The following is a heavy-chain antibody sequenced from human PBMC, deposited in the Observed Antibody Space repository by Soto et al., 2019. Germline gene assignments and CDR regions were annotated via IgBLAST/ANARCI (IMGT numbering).Heavy chain of an antibody. V-gene: IGHV1-69*13. J-gene: IGHJ4*02. D-gene: IGHD4-17*01. CDR1: GGTFSSYA. Sequence: SVKVSCKASGGTFSSYAISWVRQAPGQGLEWMGGIIPIFGTANYAQKFQGRVTITADESTSTAYMELSSLRSEDTAVYYCARGDYGDYDGVGGFDYWGQGTLVTVSS. CDR3: ARGDYGDYDGVGGFDY. CDR2: IIPIFGTA.